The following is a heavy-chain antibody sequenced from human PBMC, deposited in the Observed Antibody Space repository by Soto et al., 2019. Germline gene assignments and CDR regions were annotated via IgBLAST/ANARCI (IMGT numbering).Heavy chain of an antibody. Sequence: SETLSLTCTVSGGSISSSSYYWGWIRQPPGKGLEWIGSIYYSGSTYYNPSLKSRVTISVDTSKNQFSLKLSSVTAADTAVYYCARELWFGEFPFDYWGQGTLVTVSS. V-gene: IGHV4-39*01. CDR2: IYYSGST. J-gene: IGHJ4*02. CDR1: GGSISSSSYY. D-gene: IGHD3-10*01. CDR3: ARELWFGEFPFDY.